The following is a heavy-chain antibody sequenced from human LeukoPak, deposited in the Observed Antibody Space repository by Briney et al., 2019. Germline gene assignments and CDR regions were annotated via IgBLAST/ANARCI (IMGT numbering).Heavy chain of an antibody. D-gene: IGHD4-17*01. Sequence: GGSLRLSCAASGFAVSSYWMHWVRQAPGKGLVWVSRINSDGSSTSYADSVKGRFTISRDNAKNALYLQMNSLRAEDTAVYYCTQLYGDDYAFDIWGQGTMVTVSS. CDR1: GFAVSSYW. J-gene: IGHJ3*02. CDR2: INSDGSST. CDR3: TQLYGDDYAFDI. V-gene: IGHV3-74*01.